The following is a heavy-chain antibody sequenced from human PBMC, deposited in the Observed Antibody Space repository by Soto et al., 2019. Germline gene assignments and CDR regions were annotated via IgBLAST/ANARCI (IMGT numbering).Heavy chain of an antibody. CDR3: AREARFAILTGYYNAKEPLDY. CDR2: TYYRSRWYN. CDR1: GDSVSSNNAA. J-gene: IGHJ4*02. Sequence: PSQTLSLTCAISGDSVSSNNAAWNWIRQSPSRGLEWLGRTYYRSRWYNDYAVSVKSRITVNPDTSKNQFSLQLTSVTPEDTAVYYCAREARFAILTGYYNAKEPLDYWGQGTLVTVSS. V-gene: IGHV6-1*01. D-gene: IGHD3-9*01.